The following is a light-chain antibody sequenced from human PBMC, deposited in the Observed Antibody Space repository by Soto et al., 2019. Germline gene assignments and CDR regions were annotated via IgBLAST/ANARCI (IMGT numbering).Light chain of an antibody. V-gene: IGLV1-40*01. CDR3: QSYDSSLSGVV. CDR2: GNS. Sequence: QSVLTQPPSVSGAPGQRVTISCTGSSSNIGAGYDVPWYQQLPGTAPKLLIYGNSNRPSGVPDRFSGSKSGTSASLAITGLHAEDDADYYCQSYDSSLSGVVFGGGTQLTVL. CDR1: SSNIGAGYD. J-gene: IGLJ2*01.